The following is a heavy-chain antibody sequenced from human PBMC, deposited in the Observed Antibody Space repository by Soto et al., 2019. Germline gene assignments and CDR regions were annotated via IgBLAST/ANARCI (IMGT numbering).Heavy chain of an antibody. V-gene: IGHV4-39*01. CDR3: ARGELGYCSGGSCYSAFDI. J-gene: IGHJ3*02. Sequence: SETLSLTCTVSGGSISSSSYYWGWIRQPPGKGLEWIGSIYYSGSTYYNPSLKSRVTISVDTSKNQFSLKLSSVTAADTAVYYCARGELGYCSGGSCYSAFDIWGQGTMVTVSS. D-gene: IGHD2-15*01. CDR1: GGSISSSSYY. CDR2: IYYSGST.